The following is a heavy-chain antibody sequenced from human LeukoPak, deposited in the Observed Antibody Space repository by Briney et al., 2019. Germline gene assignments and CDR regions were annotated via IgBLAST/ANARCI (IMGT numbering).Heavy chain of an antibody. CDR2: INHSGST. CDR1: GGSFSGYY. V-gene: IGHV4-34*01. D-gene: IGHD3-10*01. CDR3: ARVPSPTYYYGSGSYSPFDY. J-gene: IGHJ4*02. Sequence: SETLSLTCAVYGGSFSGYYWSWIRQPPGKGLEWIGEINHSGSTNYNPSLESRVTISVDTSKNQFSLKMSSVTDADTAVYYCARVPSPTYYYGSGSYSPFDYWGKGTLVTVSS.